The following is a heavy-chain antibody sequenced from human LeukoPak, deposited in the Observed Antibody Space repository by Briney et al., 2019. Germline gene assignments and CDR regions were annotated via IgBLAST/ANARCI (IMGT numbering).Heavy chain of an antibody. CDR2: LYSSGTT. V-gene: IGHV4-39*01. Sequence: PRGSLRLSCAASGFRVSVNYMSWVRQAPGKGLEWIASLYSSGTTHYNPSLQSRVSVSVDTSKNQFSVRLNSLTAADTAVYYCARHLSGTTMAHYFDHWGQGTVVTVSS. CDR1: GFRVSVNY. D-gene: IGHD1-1*01. CDR3: ARHLSGTTMAHYFDH. J-gene: IGHJ4*02.